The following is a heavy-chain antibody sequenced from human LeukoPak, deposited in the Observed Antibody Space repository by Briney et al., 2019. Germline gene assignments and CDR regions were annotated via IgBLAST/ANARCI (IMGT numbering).Heavy chain of an antibody. V-gene: IGHV3-23*01. Sequence: SGGSLRLSCAASGFTFTDYGMTWVRQAPGKGLEWVSSISGSALSTYYADSVKGRFTISRDNSKNTLYLQMNSLRAEDTAVYYCAKEAPYYYGSGSYDYWGQGTLVTVSS. J-gene: IGHJ4*02. CDR2: ISGSALST. CDR1: GFTFTDYG. CDR3: AKEAPYYYGSGSYDY. D-gene: IGHD3-10*01.